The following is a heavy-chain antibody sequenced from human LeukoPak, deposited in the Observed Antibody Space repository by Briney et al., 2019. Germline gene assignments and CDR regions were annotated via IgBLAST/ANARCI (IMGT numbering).Heavy chain of an antibody. D-gene: IGHD6-13*01. J-gene: IGHJ4*02. CDR2: ISYDGSNK. CDR1: GFTFSSYG. V-gene: IGHV3-30*18. Sequence: PGGSLRLSCAASGFTFSSYGMHWVRQAPGKGLEWVAVISYDGSNKYYADSVKGRFTISRDNSKNTLYLQVNSLRAEDTAVYYCAKAPGGVAAELDYWGQGTLVTVSS. CDR3: AKAPGGVAAELDY.